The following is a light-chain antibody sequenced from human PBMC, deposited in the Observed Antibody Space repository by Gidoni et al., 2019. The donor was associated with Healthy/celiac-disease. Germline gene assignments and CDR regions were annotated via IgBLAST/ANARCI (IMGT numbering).Light chain of an antibody. CDR1: QSISSY. CDR2: AAS. CDR3: QQSYSTPGT. V-gene: IGKV1-39*01. Sequence: DIQMTQSPSSLSASVGDRVTITCRASQSISSYLNWYQQKPGKAPKLLVYAASSLQSGVPSRFSGSGSGTDFTLTISSLQPGDFATYYCQQSYSTPGTFGQGTKLGIK. J-gene: IGKJ2*01.